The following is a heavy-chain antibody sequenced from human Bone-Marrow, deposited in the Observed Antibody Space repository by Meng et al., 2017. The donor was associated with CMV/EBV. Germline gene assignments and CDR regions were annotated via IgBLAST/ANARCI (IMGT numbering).Heavy chain of an antibody. J-gene: IGHJ5*02. CDR3: ARSGKHSSSYNWFDP. Sequence: GGSLRLSCAASGFTFSSYGMHWVRQAPGKGLEWVAVIWYDGSNKYYADSVKGRFTISRDNSKNTLYLQMNSLRAEDTAVYYCARSGKHSSSYNWFDPWGQGTLVTVSS. CDR2: IWYDGSNK. D-gene: IGHD6-6*01. V-gene: IGHV3-33*01. CDR1: GFTFSSYG.